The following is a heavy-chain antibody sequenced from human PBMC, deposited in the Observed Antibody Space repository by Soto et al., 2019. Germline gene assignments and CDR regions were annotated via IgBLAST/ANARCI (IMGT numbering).Heavy chain of an antibody. Sequence: GGSMRLSCAATGFTFSVYAMTWVRQAPGKGLEWVSAVTANGGSTYSADSVKGRFTISRDNSKNTLFLQMNSLRAEDTAVYYCASLGVGDWANYYYYYGMDVWGQGTTVTVSS. CDR2: VTANGGST. CDR3: ASLGVGDWANYYYYYGMDV. D-gene: IGHD2-21*02. CDR1: GFTFSVYA. V-gene: IGHV3-23*01. J-gene: IGHJ6*02.